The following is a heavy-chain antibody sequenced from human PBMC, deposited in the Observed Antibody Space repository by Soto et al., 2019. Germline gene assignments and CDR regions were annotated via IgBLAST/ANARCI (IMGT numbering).Heavy chain of an antibody. CDR2: IDPSDSYT. J-gene: IGHJ6*02. CDR1: GYSFTSYW. D-gene: IGHD2-2*01. CDR3: AAPKQLSMGYYYVMYV. V-gene: IGHV5-10-1*01. Sequence: GESLKISCKGSGYSFTSYWISWVRQMPGKGLEWMGRIDPSDSYTNYSPSFQGHVTISADKSISTAYLQWSSLKASDTAMYYCAAPKQLSMGYYYVMYVWAQRTTVTVSS.